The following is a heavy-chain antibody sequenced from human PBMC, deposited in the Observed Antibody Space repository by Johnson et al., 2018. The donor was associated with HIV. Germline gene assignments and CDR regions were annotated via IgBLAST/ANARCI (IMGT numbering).Heavy chain of an antibody. V-gene: IGHV3-33*01. D-gene: IGHD3-10*01. CDR2: IWYDGSNK. CDR1: GFTFSSYG. CDR3: ARERDPERGSQQSGVYAFYI. Sequence: QVQLVESGGGVVQPGRSLRLSCAASGFTFSSYGMHWVRQAPGKGLEWVAVIWYDGSNKYYADSVKGRFTISRDNSKNILYLQMNTLRAEDTAVYYCARERDPERGSQQSGVYAFYIWGQGTMVTVSS. J-gene: IGHJ3*02.